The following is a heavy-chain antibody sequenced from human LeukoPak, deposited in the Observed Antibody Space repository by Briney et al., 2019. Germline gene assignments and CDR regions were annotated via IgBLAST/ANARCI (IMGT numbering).Heavy chain of an antibody. V-gene: IGHV4-30-2*01. Sequence: PSETLSLTCAVSGGSISSGGYSWSWIRQPPGKGLEWIGYIYHSGSTYYNPSLKSRVTISVDRSKNQFSLKLSSVTAADTAVYYCARRNFYDSSGYFHRWGQGTLVTVSS. CDR1: GGSISSGGYS. J-gene: IGHJ4*02. D-gene: IGHD3-22*01. CDR2: IYHSGST. CDR3: ARRNFYDSSGYFHR.